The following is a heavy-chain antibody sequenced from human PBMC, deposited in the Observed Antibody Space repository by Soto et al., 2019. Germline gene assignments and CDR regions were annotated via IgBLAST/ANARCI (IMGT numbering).Heavy chain of an antibody. D-gene: IGHD3-10*01. CDR3: ARDPGRYFGSGTYIGSRFEP. CDR1: GFTFRSYS. CDR2: ISSSSSTI. Sequence: EVQLVESGGGLVQPGGSLRLSCAASGFTFRSYSMNWVRQAPGKGWGWVSYISSSSSTIYYADSWKGRFTSSRDNAKKSIELQMNSLRGNDTAVDYCARDPGRYFGSGTYIGSRFEPWGQGTLVTVSS. V-gene: IGHV3-48*01. J-gene: IGHJ5*02.